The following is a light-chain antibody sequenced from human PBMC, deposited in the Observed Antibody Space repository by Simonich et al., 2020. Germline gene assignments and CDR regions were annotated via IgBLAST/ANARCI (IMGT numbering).Light chain of an antibody. Sequence: NFMLTQPHSVSESPGKTVTISCTRSSGSIASNYVQWYQQRPGSAPTTVIYEDNQSPSGVPDRFSVSIDSSSNSASLTISGLKTEDEADYYCQSYDSSNYWVFGGGTKLTVL. V-gene: IGLV6-57*03. CDR2: EDN. CDR3: QSYDSSNYWV. CDR1: SGSIASNY. J-gene: IGLJ3*02.